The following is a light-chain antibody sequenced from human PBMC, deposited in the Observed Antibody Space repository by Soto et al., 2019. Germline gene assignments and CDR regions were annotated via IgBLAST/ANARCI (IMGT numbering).Light chain of an antibody. J-gene: IGLJ1*01. V-gene: IGLV2-14*01. CDR3: NSYSSSSTRDV. CDR1: SGDIGTYNY. Sequence: QSALTQPASVSGSPGQSITISCTGTSGDIGTYNYVSWYLQHPGKAPKLMIYDVSNRPSGVSNRLSGSKSGNTASLTISGLQAEDEADYYCNSYSSSSTRDVFGTGTKLTVL. CDR2: DVS.